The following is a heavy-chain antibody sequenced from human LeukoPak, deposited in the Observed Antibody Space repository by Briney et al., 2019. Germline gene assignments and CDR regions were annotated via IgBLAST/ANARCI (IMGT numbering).Heavy chain of an antibody. V-gene: IGHV4-30-4*08. CDR1: GGSFSSYY. CDR2: IYYSGST. D-gene: IGHD2-2*01. Sequence: SETLSLTCTVSGGSFSSYYWTWIRQPPGKGLEWIGYIYYSGSTYYNPSLKSRVTISVDTSKNQFSLKLSSVTAADTAVYYCARASSSTSSHFDYWGQGTLVTVSS. J-gene: IGHJ4*02. CDR3: ARASSSTSSHFDY.